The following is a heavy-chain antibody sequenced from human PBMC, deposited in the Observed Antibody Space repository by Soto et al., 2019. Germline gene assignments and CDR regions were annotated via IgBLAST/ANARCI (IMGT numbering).Heavy chain of an antibody. Sequence: PSVTMSLTCTVSGGYISSYYWSWIRQPPGKGLEWIGYIYYSGSTNYNPSLKSRVTISVDTSKNQFSLKLSSVTAADTAVYYCARSDGRYWGQGTLVTVSS. CDR3: ARSDGRY. V-gene: IGHV4-59*01. CDR2: IYYSGST. J-gene: IGHJ4*02. CDR1: GGYISSYY.